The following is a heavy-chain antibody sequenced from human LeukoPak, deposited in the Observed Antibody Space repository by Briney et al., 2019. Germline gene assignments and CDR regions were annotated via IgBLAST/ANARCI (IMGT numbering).Heavy chain of an antibody. CDR1: GFTISNYW. CDR2: IKQDGSDK. J-gene: IGHJ6*03. CDR3: ARTPWDFFSNSMYV. Sequence: GGSLRLSCAAFGFTISNYWRSWVRQAPGKGLEWVANIKQDGSDKYYVGSVKGRFTITRDNAKNSLYLQMNSLRAEDTAVYYCARTPWDFFSNSMYVSGKGATVTVSS. D-gene: IGHD3-3*01. V-gene: IGHV3-7*01.